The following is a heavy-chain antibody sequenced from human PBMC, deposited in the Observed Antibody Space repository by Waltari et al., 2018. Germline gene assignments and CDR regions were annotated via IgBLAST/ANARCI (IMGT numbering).Heavy chain of an antibody. J-gene: IGHJ3*02. CDR3: ARDPGSSIFGEVIAVAFDI. CDR2: INPSNGGT. Sequence: QVQLVQSGAEVKKPGASVKVSCKASGYTFTDYYLHWVRQAPGQVLEWMGWINPSNGGTNYAQKFQDRVTMTRDTSISTAYLELSGLRSDDTALYYCARDPGSSIFGEVIAVAFDIWGQGTMVTVSS. CDR1: GYTFTDYY. V-gene: IGHV1-2*02. D-gene: IGHD3-3*01.